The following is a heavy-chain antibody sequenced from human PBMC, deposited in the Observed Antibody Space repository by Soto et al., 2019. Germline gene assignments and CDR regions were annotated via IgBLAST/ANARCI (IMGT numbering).Heavy chain of an antibody. J-gene: IGHJ5*02. Sequence: QVQLQESGPGLVKPSQTLSLTCTVSGGSISSGAYYWSWIRQHSEKGLEWIGYMHYSGIAYYNPSLTNRVTISVDTSTNQFSLKLSSVTAADTAVYYCARYYFDTSGYSNWFDPWGRGTLVTVSS. CDR3: ARYYFDTSGYSNWFDP. V-gene: IGHV4-31*03. D-gene: IGHD3-22*01. CDR1: GGSISSGAYY. CDR2: MHYSGIA.